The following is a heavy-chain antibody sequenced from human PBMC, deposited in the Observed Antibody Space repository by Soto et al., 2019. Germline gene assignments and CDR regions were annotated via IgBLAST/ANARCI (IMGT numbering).Heavy chain of an antibody. Sequence: PGGALRLFPATSGFNLRSYWMHWVRQVPGKGLVWVSRINSDGSRTYYADFVKGRFTISRDNAKNTLFLQMNSLRAEDTAVYYCARGPDGYNFYYWGRGTLVTVSS. J-gene: IGHJ4*02. CDR3: ARGPDGYNFYY. V-gene: IGHV3-74*01. CDR1: GFNLRSYW. CDR2: INSDGSRT. D-gene: IGHD2-21*01.